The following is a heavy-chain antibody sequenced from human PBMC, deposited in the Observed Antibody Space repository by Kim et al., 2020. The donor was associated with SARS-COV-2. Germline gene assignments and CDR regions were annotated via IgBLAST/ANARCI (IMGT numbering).Heavy chain of an antibody. Sequence: GESLKISCKGSGYSFTSYWIGWVRQMPGKGLEWMGIIYPGDSDTRYSPSFQGQVTISADKSISTAYLQWSSLKASDTAMYYCARRSKTYYYGSGSYYTYFDIWGQGTMVTVSS. D-gene: IGHD3-10*01. V-gene: IGHV5-51*01. CDR3: ARRSKTYYYGSGSYYTYFDI. J-gene: IGHJ3*02. CDR1: GYSFTSYW. CDR2: IYPGDSDT.